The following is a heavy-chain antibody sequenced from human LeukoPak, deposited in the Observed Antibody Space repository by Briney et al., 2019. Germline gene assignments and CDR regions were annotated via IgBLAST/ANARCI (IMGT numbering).Heavy chain of an antibody. D-gene: IGHD3-16*01. Sequence: SVPESRQASGYTYTGYYMHWVRQAPGHGLEWMGWINPNSGETHYAQKLQGRVTMTRDTSICTAHMELSRLSFDDTALYYCAIWGVGNFDFWGQGNPVTVSS. CDR1: GYTYTGYY. J-gene: IGHJ4*02. V-gene: IGHV1-2*02. CDR3: AIWGVGNFDF. CDR2: INPNSGET.